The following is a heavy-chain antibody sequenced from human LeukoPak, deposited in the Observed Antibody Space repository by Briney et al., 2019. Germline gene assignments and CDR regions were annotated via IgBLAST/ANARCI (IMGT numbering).Heavy chain of an antibody. J-gene: IGHJ4*02. CDR3: ARERSGYFDY. Sequence: GGPLRLSCAASGFTFSSYAMHWVRQAPGKGLEWVAVISYDGSNKYYADSVKGRFTISRDNSKNTLYLQMNSLRAEDTAVYYCARERSGYFDYWGQGTLVTVSS. V-gene: IGHV3-30-3*01. D-gene: IGHD2-15*01. CDR2: ISYDGSNK. CDR1: GFTFSSYA.